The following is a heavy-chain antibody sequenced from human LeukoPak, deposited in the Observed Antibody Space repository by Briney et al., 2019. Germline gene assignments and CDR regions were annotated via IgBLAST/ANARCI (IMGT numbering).Heavy chain of an antibody. J-gene: IGHJ4*02. V-gene: IGHV4-61*01. CDR1: GGSVSSGSYY. CDR2: IYYSGST. D-gene: IGHD3-16*01. CDR3: AREVLGWLPGGNYFDY. Sequence: PSETLSLTCTVSGGSVSSGSYYWSWIRQPPGKGLEWIGYIYYSGSTNYNPSLKSRVTISVDTSKNQFSLKLSSVTAADTAVYYCAREVLGWLPGGNYFDYWGQGTLVTVSS.